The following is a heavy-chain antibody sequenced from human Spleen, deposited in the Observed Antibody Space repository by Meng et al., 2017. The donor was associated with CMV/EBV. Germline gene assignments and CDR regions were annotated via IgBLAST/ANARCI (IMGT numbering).Heavy chain of an antibody. Sequence: GESLKISCAASGFTFSSYGMHWVRQAPGKGLEWVAFIRYDGSNKYYADSVKGRFTISRDNAKNSLYLQMNSLRAEDTAVYYCARALAPSSWYNYFDYWGQGTLVTVSS. J-gene: IGHJ4*02. CDR1: GFTFSSYG. V-gene: IGHV3-30*02. CDR3: ARALAPSSWYNYFDY. CDR2: IRYDGSNK. D-gene: IGHD6-13*01.